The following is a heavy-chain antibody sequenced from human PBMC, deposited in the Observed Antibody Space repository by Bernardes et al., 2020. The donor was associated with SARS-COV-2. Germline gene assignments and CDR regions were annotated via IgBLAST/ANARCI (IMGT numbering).Heavy chain of an antibody. J-gene: IGHJ5*02. CDR1: GGSITDYY. CDR3: ARGESPRWRSASCYSCERGYWFHP. D-gene: IGHD2-2*01. Sequence: SETLSLTCAVSGGSITDYYWSWIRHSPGAGLEWVGEVNESGSTAYNPSLTRRVTISVDTSKNLFSLKVTPVTAADTAVYYCARGESPRWRSASCYSCERGYWFHPWGEGTLVTVSS. CDR2: VNESGST. V-gene: IGHV4-34*01.